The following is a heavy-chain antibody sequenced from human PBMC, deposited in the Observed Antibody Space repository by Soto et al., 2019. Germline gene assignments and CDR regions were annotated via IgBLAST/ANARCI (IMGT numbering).Heavy chain of an antibody. J-gene: IGHJ4*02. CDR2: IYSCGST. CDR3: ARHGYNSGGGYFDY. CDR1: GVTVSSNY. Sequence: EVQLVESGGGLVQPGGSLRLSCAASGVTVSSNYMSWVRQAPGKGLEWVSVIYSCGSTYYADSVKGRFTISRDNSKNTLYLQMNSLRAEDTAVYYCARHGYNSGGGYFDYWGQGTLVTVSS. V-gene: IGHV3-66*04. D-gene: IGHD1-1*01.